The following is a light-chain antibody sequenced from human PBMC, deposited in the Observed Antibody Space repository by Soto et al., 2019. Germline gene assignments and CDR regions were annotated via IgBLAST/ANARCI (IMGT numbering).Light chain of an antibody. J-gene: IGLJ3*02. CDR1: SSNIGSNT. Sequence: QSVMTQPPSASGTPGQRVTISCSGSSSNIGSNTVIWYQQLPGTAPKLLIYGNNQRPSGVPDRFSGSKSGTSASLAISGLQSEDEADYYCAAWDDSLNGPLFGGGTKLTVL. CDR2: GNN. V-gene: IGLV1-44*01. CDR3: AAWDDSLNGPL.